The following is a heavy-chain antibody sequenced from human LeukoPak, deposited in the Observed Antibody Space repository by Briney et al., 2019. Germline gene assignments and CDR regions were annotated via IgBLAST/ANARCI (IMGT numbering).Heavy chain of an antibody. CDR2: IYYSGST. CDR3: ARGGSGAWDC. D-gene: IGHD6-25*01. V-gene: IGHV4-39*07. J-gene: IGHJ4*02. Sequence: SETLSLTCTVSGGSISSSSYYWGWIRQPPGKGLEWIGSIYYSGSTYYNPSLKSRVTISVDTSKNQFSLKLSSVTAADTAVYYCARGGSGAWDCWGQGTLVTVSS. CDR1: GGSISSSSYY.